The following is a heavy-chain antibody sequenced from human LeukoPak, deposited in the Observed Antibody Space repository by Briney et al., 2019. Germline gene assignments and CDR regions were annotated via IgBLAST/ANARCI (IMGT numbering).Heavy chain of an antibody. CDR2: ISYDGSNK. J-gene: IGHJ4*02. V-gene: IGHV3-30*18. D-gene: IGHD5-18*01. Sequence: PGGSLRLSCAAAGFTFSSYGRLWVRQAPGMGLGWVAVISYDGSNKYYADSVKGRFTISRDNSKNTLYLQMNSLRAEDTAVYYCAKEALSGYSYGYWGNWGQGTLVTVSS. CDR1: GFTFSSYG. CDR3: AKEALSGYSYGYWGN.